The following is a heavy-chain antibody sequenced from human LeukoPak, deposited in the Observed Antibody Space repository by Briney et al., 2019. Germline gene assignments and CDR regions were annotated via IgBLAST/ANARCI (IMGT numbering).Heavy chain of an antibody. J-gene: IGHJ4*02. CDR3: ARGSSGRRDN. CDR2: MNPNSGNT. D-gene: IGHD6-19*01. Sequence: ASVKVSCKASGYTFTSCDINWVRQATGQGLEWMGWMNPNSGNTGYGQSFQGRITMTSDISRGTAYMELSNLTSEDTAIYYCARGSSGRRDNWGQGPLVSVSA. CDR1: GYTFTSCD. V-gene: IGHV1-8*01.